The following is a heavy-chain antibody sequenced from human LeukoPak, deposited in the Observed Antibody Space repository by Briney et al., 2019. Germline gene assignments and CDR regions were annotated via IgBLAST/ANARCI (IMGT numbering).Heavy chain of an antibody. CDR3: ARAPARRSGSPQGYYYYMDA. V-gene: IGHV1-8*01. J-gene: IGHJ6*03. D-gene: IGHD3-10*01. CDR2: MSPDSGNT. Sequence: ASVKVSCKASGYTFTSYDINWVRQATGQGLEWMGWMSPDSGNTGYAQKFQGRVTMTRNTSISTVYMELSSLKSEDTAVYYFARAPARRSGSPQGYYYYMDAWGKGTTVTVSS. CDR1: GYTFTSYD.